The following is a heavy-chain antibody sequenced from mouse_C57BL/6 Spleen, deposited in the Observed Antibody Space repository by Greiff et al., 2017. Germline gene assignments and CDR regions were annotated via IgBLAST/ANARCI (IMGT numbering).Heavy chain of an antibody. D-gene: IGHD1-1*01. J-gene: IGHJ3*01. Sequence: EVMLVESGGGLVKPGGSLKLSCAASGFTFSDYGMHWVRQAPEQGLEWVAYISSGSSTTYYADTVKGRFTISRDKAKNTLFLQMTSVRSEDTAMYYCARWGTTAYWGQGTLVTVSA. V-gene: IGHV5-17*01. CDR2: ISSGSSTT. CDR3: ARWGTTAY. CDR1: GFTFSDYG.